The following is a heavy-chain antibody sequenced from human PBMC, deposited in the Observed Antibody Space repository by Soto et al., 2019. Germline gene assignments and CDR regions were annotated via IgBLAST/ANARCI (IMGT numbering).Heavy chain of an antibody. CDR3: AREGYYGSGSADY. Sequence: QVQLVQSGAEVKKPGASVKVSCKASGYTFDRYGITWVRQAPGQGLEWMGWISPYNGNTNYAQRVQGRLTMTTDTSTSTAYMELRSLTSDDTAVYYCAREGYYGSGSADYWGQGTLVTVSS. D-gene: IGHD3-10*01. J-gene: IGHJ4*02. V-gene: IGHV1-18*01. CDR1: GYTFDRYG. CDR2: ISPYNGNT.